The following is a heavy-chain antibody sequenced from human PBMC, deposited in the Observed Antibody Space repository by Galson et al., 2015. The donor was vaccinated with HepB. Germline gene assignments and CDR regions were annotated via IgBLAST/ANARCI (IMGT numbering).Heavy chain of an antibody. CDR3: ARDLWYYGSGSYDY. V-gene: IGHV3-30*04. CDR2: ISYDGSNK. CDR1: GFTFSSYA. Sequence: SLRLSCAASGFTFSSYALLWARQAPGKGLEWVAVISYDGSNKYYADSVKGRFTISRDNSKNTLYLQMNSLRAEDTAVYYCARDLWYYGSGSYDYWGQGTLVTVSS. J-gene: IGHJ4*02. D-gene: IGHD3-10*01.